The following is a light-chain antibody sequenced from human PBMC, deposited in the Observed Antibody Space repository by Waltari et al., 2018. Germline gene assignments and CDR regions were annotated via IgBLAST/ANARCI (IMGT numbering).Light chain of an antibody. CDR2: HAS. CDR1: PSIGSS. Sequence: ETVVTQSPGTLSVSPGKRATLSCRTSPSIGSSLAWYQQKPGQSPRLLIYHASTRATGIPARFSGSGSETEFTLTISSLQSEDSAVYYCQQYNNWPPGTFGQGTRVEV. CDR3: QQYNNWPPGT. J-gene: IGKJ1*01. V-gene: IGKV3D-15*01.